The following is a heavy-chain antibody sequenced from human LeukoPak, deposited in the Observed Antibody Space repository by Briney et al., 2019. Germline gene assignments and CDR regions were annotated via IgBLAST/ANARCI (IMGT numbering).Heavy chain of an antibody. V-gene: IGHV4-59*01. CDR3: ARYGLLNISEINGFDI. D-gene: IGHD2/OR15-2a*01. Sequence: PSETLSLTCTVSGCSISSYYWSWIRQPPGKGPEWIGYIYYSGSNNYNPSLKSRVTITIDTSKNQFFLKLITWPAADTAVYYCARYGLLNISEINGFDIWGQGKMVPVSS. J-gene: IGHJ3*02. CDR2: IYYSGSN. CDR1: GCSISSYY.